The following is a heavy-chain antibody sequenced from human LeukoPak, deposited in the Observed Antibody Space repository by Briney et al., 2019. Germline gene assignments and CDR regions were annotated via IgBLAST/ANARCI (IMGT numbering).Heavy chain of an antibody. CDR3: AKDYDSSGYDSLYYYYYYMDV. D-gene: IGHD3-22*01. CDR2: IWYDGSNK. V-gene: IGHV3-30*02. J-gene: IGHJ6*03. CDR1: GFTFSNYG. Sequence: GGSLRLSCAASGFTFSNYGIHWVRQAPGKGLEWVAFIWYDGSNKYYADSVKGRFTISRDNSKNTLYLQMNSLRAEDTAVYYCAKDYDSSGYDSLYYYYYYMDVWGKGTTVTVSS.